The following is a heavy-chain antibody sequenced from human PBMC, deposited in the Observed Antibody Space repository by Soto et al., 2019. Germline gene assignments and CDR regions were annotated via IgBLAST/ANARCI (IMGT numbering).Heavy chain of an antibody. CDR3: ARVGGYSGYDYTDY. V-gene: IGHV3-21*01. D-gene: IGHD5-12*01. J-gene: IGHJ4*02. Sequence: EVQLVESGGGLVQPGGSLRLSCAASGFTFSSYSMNWVRQAPGKGLEWVSSISSSSSYIYYADSVKGRFTISRDNAKNSLYLQMNSLRAEDTAVYYCARVGGYSGYDYTDYWGQGTLVTVSS. CDR1: GFTFSSYS. CDR2: ISSSSSYI.